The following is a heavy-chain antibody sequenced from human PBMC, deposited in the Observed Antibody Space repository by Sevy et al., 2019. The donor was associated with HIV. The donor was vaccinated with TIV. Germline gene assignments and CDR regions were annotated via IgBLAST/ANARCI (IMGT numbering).Heavy chain of an antibody. CDR3: AREGGDY. V-gene: IGHV4-34*01. D-gene: IGHD3-16*01. CDR2: LNHSGTT. CDR1: GGSFGTYF. Sequence: SETLSLTCAVYGGSFGTYFWSWIRQPPGKGLEWIGELNHSGTTNYNPSLKTRVTISLGTSKNQFSLKLRSVTAADTAMYYCAREGGDYWGQGTLVTVSS. J-gene: IGHJ4*02.